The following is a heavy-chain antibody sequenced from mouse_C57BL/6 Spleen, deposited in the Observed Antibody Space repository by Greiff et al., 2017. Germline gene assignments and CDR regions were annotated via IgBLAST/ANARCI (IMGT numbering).Heavy chain of an antibody. J-gene: IGHJ2*01. CDR1: GFTFSSYA. Sequence: VQLKESGGGLVKPGGSLKLSCAASGFTFSSYAMSWVRQTPEKRLEWVATISDGGSYTYYPDNVKGRFTISRDNAKNNLYLQMSHLKSEDTAMYYCARRYGSSYFDYWGQGTTLTVSS. D-gene: IGHD1-1*01. CDR3: ARRYGSSYFDY. V-gene: IGHV5-4*03. CDR2: ISDGGSYT.